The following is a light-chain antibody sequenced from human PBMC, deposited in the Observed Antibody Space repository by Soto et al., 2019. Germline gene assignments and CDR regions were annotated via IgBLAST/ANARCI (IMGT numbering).Light chain of an antibody. J-gene: IGKJ2*01. CDR1: QSVSKTY. V-gene: IGKV3-20*01. Sequence: EIVLTQSPGTLSLSPGERATLSCRASQSVSKTYLTWYQRRPGQAPRLLIYGASTRATGIPDRFSGSGTGTDFTLTISRLEPEDFAVYYCQQYGNSPPYTFGQGTKLEIK. CDR2: GAS. CDR3: QQYGNSPPYT.